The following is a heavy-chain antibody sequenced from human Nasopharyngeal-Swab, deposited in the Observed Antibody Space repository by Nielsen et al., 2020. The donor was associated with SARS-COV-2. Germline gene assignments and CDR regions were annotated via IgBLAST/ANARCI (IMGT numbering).Heavy chain of an antibody. D-gene: IGHD2-15*01. CDR2: IYYSGST. V-gene: IGHV4-31*03. CDR3: ARVLTRNLVVALVLDAFDI. CDR1: GGSISSSSYY. Sequence: SETLSLTCTVSGGSISSSSYYWGWIRQHPGKGLEWIGYIYYSGSTYYNPSLKSRVTISVDTSKNQFSLKLSSVTAADTAVYYCARVLTRNLVVALVLDAFDIWGQGTMVTVSS. J-gene: IGHJ3*02.